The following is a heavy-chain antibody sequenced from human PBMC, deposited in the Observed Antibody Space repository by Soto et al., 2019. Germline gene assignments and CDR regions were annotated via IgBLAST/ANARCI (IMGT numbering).Heavy chain of an antibody. CDR2: ISAYNVKT. Sequence: QVQLVQSGAEVKKPGASVKVSCKSSGYTVTSYDISWVRQAPGQGLEWMGWISAYNVKTNYAQKLQGRVTMTTDPSTNTAYMELRSLRSEDTAVYYCARTYTSGWYVFDYWGQGTLLSVSS. CDR3: ARTYTSGWYVFDY. V-gene: IGHV1-18*01. CDR1: GYTVTSYD. D-gene: IGHD6-19*01. J-gene: IGHJ4*02.